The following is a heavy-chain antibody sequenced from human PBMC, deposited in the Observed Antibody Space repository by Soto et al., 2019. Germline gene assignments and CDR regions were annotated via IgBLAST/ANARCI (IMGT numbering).Heavy chain of an antibody. V-gene: IGHV3-7*01. Sequence: EVQLVESGGVLVQPAGSLRVSCAASGFTFSTSWMNWVRQAPGKGLEWVANINGDGSEEYYVDSVRGRFTISRDNVKNSLFLQMNSLRAEDTAVYYCAAGFPPDYWGQGTLVTVSS. CDR3: AAGFPPDY. CDR1: GFTFSTSW. D-gene: IGHD3-10*01. CDR2: INGDGSEE. J-gene: IGHJ4*02.